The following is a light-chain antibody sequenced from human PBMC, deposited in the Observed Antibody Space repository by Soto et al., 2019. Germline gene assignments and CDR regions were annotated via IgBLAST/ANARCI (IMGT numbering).Light chain of an antibody. CDR2: AAS. J-gene: IGKJ4*01. CDR3: QQSYNTPLT. CDR1: QSISSY. V-gene: IGKV1-39*01. Sequence: DIQMTQSPSSLSASVADRVTISCRASQSISSYLNWYQQKPGKAPKLLIYAASSLQGGLPSRFSGSGSETDFTLTISSLQPEDFATYYCQQSYNTPLTFGGGTKVDIK.